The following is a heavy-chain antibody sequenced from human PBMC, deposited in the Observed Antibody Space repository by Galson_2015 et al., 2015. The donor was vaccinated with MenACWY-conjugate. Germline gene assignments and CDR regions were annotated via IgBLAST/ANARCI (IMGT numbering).Heavy chain of an antibody. J-gene: IGHJ6*02. CDR2: ISPGDSNT. V-gene: IGHV5-51*01. CDR1: GYSFTTYW. Sequence: QSGAEVKKSGESLKISCQGSGYSFTTYWIAWVRQMPGRGLEWVGLISPGDSNTRYSPSFQGQVTISADKSISTAYLQWSSLKASDPAMYFLARTPPGGRGMDVWGQGTTVTVSS. CDR3: ARTPPGGRGMDV. D-gene: IGHD1-26*01.